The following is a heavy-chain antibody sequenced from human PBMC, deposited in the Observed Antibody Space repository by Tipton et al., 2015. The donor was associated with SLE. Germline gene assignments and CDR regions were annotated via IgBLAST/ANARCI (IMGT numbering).Heavy chain of an antibody. J-gene: IGHJ4*02. D-gene: IGHD1-1*01. V-gene: IGHV4-61*05. Sequence: TLSLTCTVSGGSISSSSYYWGWIRQPPGKGLEWIGYIYYSGSTNYNPSLKSRVTISVDTSKNQFSLKLSSVTAADTAVYYCAGGQLERRRFDYWGQGSLVTVSS. CDR1: GGSISSSSYY. CDR3: AGGQLERRRFDY. CDR2: IYYSGST.